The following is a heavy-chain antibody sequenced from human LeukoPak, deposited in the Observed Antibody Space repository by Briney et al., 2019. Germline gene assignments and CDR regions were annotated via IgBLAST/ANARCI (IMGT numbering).Heavy chain of an antibody. CDR2: IPYHQSNN. CDR3: ARPVNGDSSSWYGNWFDP. D-gene: IGHD6-13*01. J-gene: IGHJ5*02. V-gene: IGHV3-30-3*01. CDR1: GFPFTTYP. Sequence: PVASLSLCFAASGFPFTTYPMSFLRPAPPMCLLCLAVIPYHQSNNSYADCVKCRFTISRDNSKYTLYLQMNSLTAEDTAVYYCARPVNGDSSSWYGNWFDPWGQGTLVTASS.